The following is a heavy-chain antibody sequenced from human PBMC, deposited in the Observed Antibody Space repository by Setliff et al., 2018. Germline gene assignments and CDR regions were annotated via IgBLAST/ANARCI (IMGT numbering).Heavy chain of an antibody. CDR2: IFPTGTT. D-gene: IGHD1-20*01. CDR1: GDSITSGSVY. V-gene: IGHV4-61*02. J-gene: IGHJ5*02. Sequence: PSETLSLTCTVSGDSITSGSVYWSWIRQPAGKGLEWIGRIFPTGTTNYNPDLKSRVTMSVDTSKKRFSLMLRSVTAADTAIYYCARYNSSAACFDLWGPGTLVTV. CDR3: ARYNSSAACFDL.